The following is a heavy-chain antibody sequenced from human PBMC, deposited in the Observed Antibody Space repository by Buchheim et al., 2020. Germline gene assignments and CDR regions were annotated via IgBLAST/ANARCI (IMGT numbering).Heavy chain of an antibody. D-gene: IGHD3-9*01. J-gene: IGHJ3*02. CDR2: IYPGDSAT. Sequence: EVQLVQSGAEVKKPGESLKISCKGSGYSFTSYWIGWVRQMPGKGLEWMGIIYPGDSATRYSPSFQGQVTISAAKSITPAYLQWSSLKASDTAMYYCARVSWHYDILTGSPAAFDIWGQGT. CDR1: GYSFTSYW. V-gene: IGHV5-51*01. CDR3: ARVSWHYDILTGSPAAFDI.